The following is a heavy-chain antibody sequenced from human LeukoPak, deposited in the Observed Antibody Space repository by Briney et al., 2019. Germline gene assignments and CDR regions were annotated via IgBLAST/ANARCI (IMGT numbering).Heavy chain of an antibody. D-gene: IGHD2-15*01. CDR2: INSDGSST. CDR1: GFTFSSYW. J-gene: IGHJ6*04. V-gene: IGHV3-74*01. Sequence: GGSLRLSCAASGFTFSSYWMHWVRQAPGKGLVWVSRINSDGSSTSYADSVKGRFTNSRDNAKNTLYLQMNSLRAEDTAVYYCARADRGRYYGMDVWGKGTTVTVSS. CDR3: ARADRGRYYGMDV.